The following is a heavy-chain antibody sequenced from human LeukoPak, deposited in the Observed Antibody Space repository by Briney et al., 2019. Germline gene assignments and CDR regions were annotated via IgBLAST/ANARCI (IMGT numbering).Heavy chain of an antibody. CDR3: ARDRMIRGLDAFDI. V-gene: IGHV3-48*04. D-gene: IGHD3-10*01. CDR2: ISTSSSVT. J-gene: IGHJ3*02. CDR1: GFIFSDHS. Sequence: GGSLRLSCAASGFIFSDHSMNWVRQTPGKGLEWVAYISTSSSVTFYASSVKGRFTISRDNAKHSMDLQMDGLRAEDTAVYYCARDRMIRGLDAFDIWGQGTMVTVSS.